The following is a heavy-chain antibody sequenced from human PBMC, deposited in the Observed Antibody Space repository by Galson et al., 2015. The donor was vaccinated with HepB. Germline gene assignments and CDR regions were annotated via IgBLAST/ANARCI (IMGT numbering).Heavy chain of an antibody. V-gene: IGHV3-21*01. Sequence: SLRLSCAASGFTFSSYSMNWVRQAPGKGLEWVSSISSSSSYIYYADSVKGRFTISRDNAKNSLYLQMNSLRAEDTAVYYCARGGKQLWFFGADYWGQGTLVTVSS. J-gene: IGHJ4*02. CDR2: ISSSSSYI. CDR3: ARGGKQLWFFGADY. CDR1: GFTFSSYS. D-gene: IGHD5-18*01.